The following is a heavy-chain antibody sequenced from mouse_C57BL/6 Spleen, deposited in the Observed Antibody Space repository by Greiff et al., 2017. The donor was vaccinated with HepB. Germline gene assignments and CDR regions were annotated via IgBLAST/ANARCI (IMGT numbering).Heavy chain of an antibody. CDR1: GYTFTSYW. Sequence: VQLQQPGAELVKPGASVKLSCKASGYTFTSYWMHWVKQRPGRGLGWIGRIDPNSGGTKYNEKFKSKATLTVDKPSSTAYMQLSSLTSEDSAVYYCARRVYDYDWYFDVWGTGTTVTVFS. V-gene: IGHV1-72*01. CDR2: IDPNSGGT. CDR3: ARRVYDYDWYFDV. D-gene: IGHD2-4*01. J-gene: IGHJ1*03.